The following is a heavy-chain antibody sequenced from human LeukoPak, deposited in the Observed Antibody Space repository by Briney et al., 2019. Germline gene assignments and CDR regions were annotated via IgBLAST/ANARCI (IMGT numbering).Heavy chain of an antibody. V-gene: IGHV1-18*01. D-gene: IGHD6-6*01. Sequence: AASVKVSCKASGYTFTSYGLSWMRQAPGQGLEWMGWISAYNANTSYAQKFQGRVTMTRDMSTSTVYMELSSLRSEDTAVYYCARDWYSSSPGPIDYWGQGTLVTVSS. CDR3: ARDWYSSSPGPIDY. CDR2: ISAYNANT. J-gene: IGHJ4*02. CDR1: GYTFTSYG.